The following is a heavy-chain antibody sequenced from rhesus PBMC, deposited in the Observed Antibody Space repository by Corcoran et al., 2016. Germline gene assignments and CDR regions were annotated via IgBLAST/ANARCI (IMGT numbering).Heavy chain of an antibody. D-gene: IGHD6-25*01. Sequence: QLLLQESCTGLVKPSETLSLTCAVSSGSISSNSWSWIRQPPGKGLGWIGRISGSGGSTDYNPSLKSLVTISTDTSKNQFSLKLSSVTGADTAVYYCARDLWRQLAYWYFDLWGPGTPITISS. CDR1: SGSISSNS. CDR3: ARDLWRQLAYWYFDL. J-gene: IGHJ2*01. CDR2: ISGSGGST. V-gene: IGHV4-173*01.